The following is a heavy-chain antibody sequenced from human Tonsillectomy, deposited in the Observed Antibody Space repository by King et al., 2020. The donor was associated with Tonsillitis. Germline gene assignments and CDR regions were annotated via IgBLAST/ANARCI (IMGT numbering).Heavy chain of an antibody. V-gene: IGHV4-59*01. J-gene: IGHJ4*02. Sequence: VQLQESGPGLVKPSETLSLTCTVSGGSISSYYWSWIRQPPGKGLEWIGYIYYSGSTNYNPSLKSRVTISVDTSKNQFSLKPSSVTAADTAVYYCARGRRGDSGGYYKNLYWNYWGQGTLVTVSS. D-gene: IGHD3-22*01. CDR3: ARGRRGDSGGYYKNLYWNY. CDR2: IYYSGST. CDR1: GGSISSYY.